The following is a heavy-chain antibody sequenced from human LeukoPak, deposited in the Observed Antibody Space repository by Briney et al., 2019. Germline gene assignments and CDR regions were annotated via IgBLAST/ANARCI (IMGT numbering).Heavy chain of an antibody. D-gene: IGHD3-10*01. V-gene: IGHV3-21*01. Sequence: PGGSLRLSCAASGFTFSSYSMNWVRQAPGKGLEWVSSISSSSSSYIYYADSVKGRFTISRDNAKNSLYLQMNSLRAEDTAVYYCARDPGAMIRGDRAHDYWGQGTLVTVSS. CDR3: ARDPGAMIRGDRAHDY. CDR2: ISSSSSSYI. CDR1: GFTFSSYS. J-gene: IGHJ4*02.